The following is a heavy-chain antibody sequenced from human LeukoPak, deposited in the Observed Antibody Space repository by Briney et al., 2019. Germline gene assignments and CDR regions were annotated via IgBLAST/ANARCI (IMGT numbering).Heavy chain of an antibody. CDR1: GFTFSSYA. CDR3: AKDLWGSDTIEDAFDI. J-gene: IGHJ3*02. V-gene: IGHV3-23*01. Sequence: PGGSLRLSCAASGFTFSSYAMSWVRQAPGKGLEWVSAISGSGGSTYYADSVKGRFTISRDNSKNTLYLQMNSLRAEDTAVYYCAKDLWGSDTIEDAFDIWGQGTMVTVSS. CDR2: ISGSGGST. D-gene: IGHD3-16*01.